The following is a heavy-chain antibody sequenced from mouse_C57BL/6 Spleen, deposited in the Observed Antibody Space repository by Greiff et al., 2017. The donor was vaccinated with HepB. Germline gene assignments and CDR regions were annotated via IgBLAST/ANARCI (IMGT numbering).Heavy chain of an antibody. D-gene: IGHD3-2*02. Sequence: VQLQQSGPELVKPGASVKISCKASGYSFTSYYIHWVKQRPGQGLEWIGWIYPGSGNTKYNEKFKGKATLTADTSSSTAYMQLSSLTAEDSAVYYCARSWGAAQATTWFAYWGQGTLVTVSA. CDR1: GYSFTSYY. CDR3: ARSWGAAQATTWFAY. V-gene: IGHV1-66*01. J-gene: IGHJ3*01. CDR2: IYPGSGNT.